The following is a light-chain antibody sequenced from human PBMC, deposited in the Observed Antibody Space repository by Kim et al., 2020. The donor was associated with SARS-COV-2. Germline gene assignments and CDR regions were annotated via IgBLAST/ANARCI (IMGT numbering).Light chain of an antibody. Sequence: SALTQPTSVSGSPGQSVTISCTGTSSDVGSYNRVSWYQQPPGTAPKLIIYEVNNRPSGVPDRFSGSKSGNTASLTISGLQAEDEADYYCSSYTSSNTLVFGGGTQLTV. CDR1: SSDVGSYNR. CDR2: EVN. CDR3: SSYTSSNTLV. V-gene: IGLV2-18*02. J-gene: IGLJ2*01.